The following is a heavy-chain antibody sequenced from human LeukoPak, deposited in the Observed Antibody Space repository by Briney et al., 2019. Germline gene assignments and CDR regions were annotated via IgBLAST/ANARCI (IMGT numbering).Heavy chain of an antibody. CDR1: GFTFTSYW. V-gene: IGHV3-7*01. Sequence: SGGSLSLSCAASGFTFTSYWMHWVRQAPGKGLEWVASIIQDGSEKNYVDSVKGRFTISRDNAKSSVFLQMNSLRVEDTAVYYCARGLYSCSPQYWGQGIMLTVSS. CDR2: IIQDGSEK. D-gene: IGHD6-13*01. CDR3: ARGLYSCSPQY. J-gene: IGHJ4*02.